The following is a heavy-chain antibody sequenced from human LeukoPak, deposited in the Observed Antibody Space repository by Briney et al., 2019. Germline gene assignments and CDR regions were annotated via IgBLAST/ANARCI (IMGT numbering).Heavy chain of an antibody. CDR3: TTLGPAGTSDY. CDR2: IRDYKAIQ. Sequence: GASAKISCNASGYTFTSYGISWVRQATGQELEGTGEIRDYKAIQNYAPKSQGRVTMTADTPRSTAYMELRSMKSDATAVYYCTTLGPAGTSDYWGQGTLVTVSS. V-gene: IGHV1-18*01. D-gene: IGHD6-13*01. J-gene: IGHJ4*02. CDR1: GYTFTSYG.